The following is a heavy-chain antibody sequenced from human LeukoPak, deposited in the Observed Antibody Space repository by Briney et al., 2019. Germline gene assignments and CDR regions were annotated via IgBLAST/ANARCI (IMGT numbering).Heavy chain of an antibody. Sequence: GESLKISCKGSGYSFTNYWIGWVRQMPGKGLELMGVIYPGDSATRYSPSFQGQVAISADKSISTAYLQWSSLKASDTAMYYCASSVLLWFGEIDAFDIWGQGTMVTVSS. D-gene: IGHD3-10*01. V-gene: IGHV5-51*01. CDR1: GYSFTNYW. CDR2: IYPGDSAT. CDR3: ASSVLLWFGEIDAFDI. J-gene: IGHJ3*02.